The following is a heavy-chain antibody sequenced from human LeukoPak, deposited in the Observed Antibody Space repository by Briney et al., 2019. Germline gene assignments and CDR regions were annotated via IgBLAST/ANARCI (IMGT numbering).Heavy chain of an antibody. CDR1: GFTFGDYA. Sequence: PGRSLTLSCTASGFTFGDYAMSWVRQAPGKGLEWVGFIRSKAYGGTTEYAASVKGRFTISRDDCKSIAYLQMNSLKTEDTAVYYCTRDWFRPNQIAAAGFSDYWGQGTLVTVSS. J-gene: IGHJ4*02. CDR3: TRDWFRPNQIAAAGFSDY. D-gene: IGHD6-13*01. V-gene: IGHV3-49*04. CDR2: IRSKAYGGTT.